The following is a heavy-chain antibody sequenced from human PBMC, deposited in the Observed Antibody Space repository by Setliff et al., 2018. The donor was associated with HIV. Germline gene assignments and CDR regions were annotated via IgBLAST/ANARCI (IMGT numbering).Heavy chain of an antibody. CDR3: ARDDSNGNTDAFDI. CDR2: IDHFGSEK. Sequence: PGGSLRLSCAASGFSFSRYWMSWVRQAPGKGLEWVASIDHFGSEKYYPDSVKGRFTISRDNATSSLYLQMDSLRVEDTAVYYCARDDSNGNTDAFDIWGQGTTVTVS. J-gene: IGHJ3*02. V-gene: IGHV3-7*04. CDR1: GFSFSRYW. D-gene: IGHD5-18*01.